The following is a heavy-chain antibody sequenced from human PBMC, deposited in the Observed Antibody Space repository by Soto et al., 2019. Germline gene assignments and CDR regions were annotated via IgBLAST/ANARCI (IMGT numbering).Heavy chain of an antibody. V-gene: IGHV5-51*01. Sequence: LGESLKISCKGSGYSFTSYWIGWVRQMPGKGLEWMGIIYPGDSDTRYSPSFQGQVTISADKSISTAYLQWSSLKASDTAMYYCARNQGETPYYYYGMDVWGQGTTVTVSS. CDR1: GYSFTSYW. CDR3: ARNQGETPYYYYGMDV. J-gene: IGHJ6*02. CDR2: IYPGDSDT.